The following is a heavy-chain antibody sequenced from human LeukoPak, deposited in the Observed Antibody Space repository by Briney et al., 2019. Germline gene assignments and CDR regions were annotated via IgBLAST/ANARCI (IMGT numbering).Heavy chain of an antibody. CDR1: GYTFTDYY. D-gene: IGHD3-9*01. CDR2: IIPNSGGT. CDR3: ARRYHDILTGCRTENWFAP. V-gene: IGHV1-2*02. Sequence: ASVKVSRKASGYTFTDYYMHWLRQTPGQGLEWMGWIIPNSGGTEYAQKFQGRVTMTRDTSISTFYMELTRLTSDDTAVYYCARRYHDILTGCRTENWFAPWGQGTLVTVSA. J-gene: IGHJ5*02.